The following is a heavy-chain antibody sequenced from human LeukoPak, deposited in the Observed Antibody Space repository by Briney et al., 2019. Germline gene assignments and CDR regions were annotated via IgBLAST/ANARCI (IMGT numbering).Heavy chain of an antibody. D-gene: IGHD3-10*01. J-gene: IGHJ4*02. V-gene: IGHV3-21*01. CDR1: GFTFSSYS. CDR2: ISSSGSYI. CDR3: ARDSAHYYGSD. Sequence: GGSLRLSCAASGFTFSSYSMNWVRQAPGKWLEWVSSISSSGSYIYYADSVKGRFTISRDNAKNSLYLQMNSLRVEDTAVYYCARDSAHYYGSDWGQGTLVTVSS.